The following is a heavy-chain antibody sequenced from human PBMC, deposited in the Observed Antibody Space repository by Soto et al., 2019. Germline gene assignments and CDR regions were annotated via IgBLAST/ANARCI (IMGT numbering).Heavy chain of an antibody. CDR2: IIPIFGTA. CDR1: GGTFSSYA. V-gene: IGHV1-69*13. J-gene: IGHJ5*01. Sequence: GASVKVSCKASGGTFSSYAISWVRQAPGQGLEWMGGIIPIFGTANYAQKFQGRVTITADESTSTAYMELSSLRSEDTAVYYCARDPLYYYYSCGDYNGNWFYPCAQRTPVTVSA. D-gene: IGHD3-22*01. CDR3: ARDPLYYYYSCGDYNGNWFYP.